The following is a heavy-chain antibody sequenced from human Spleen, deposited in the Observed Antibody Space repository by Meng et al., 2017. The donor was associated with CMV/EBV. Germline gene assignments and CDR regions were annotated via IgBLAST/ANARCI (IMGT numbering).Heavy chain of an antibody. CDR3: AKARSYDRSGSFFDN. CDR1: GFTFGDYA. V-gene: IGHV3-9*01. J-gene: IGHJ4*02. D-gene: IGHD3-22*01. CDR2: INWNSGTI. Sequence: GGSLRLSCAASGFTFGDYAMHWVRQAPGKGLEWVSGINWNSGTIGYADSVKGRFTVSRDNAKNSLYMQMNGLRVEDTALYYCAKARSYDRSGSFFDNWGRGTLVTVSS.